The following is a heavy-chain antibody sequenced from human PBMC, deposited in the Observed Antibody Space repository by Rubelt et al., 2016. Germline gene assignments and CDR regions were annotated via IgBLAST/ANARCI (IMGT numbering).Heavy chain of an antibody. J-gene: IGHJ5*02. CDR3: ATGSFGEFHQNWFDP. V-gene: IGHV1-2*04. D-gene: IGHD3-10*01. CDR2: INPNSGGT. Sequence: GYTFTGYYMHWVRQVPGQGLEWMGWINPNSGGTNYAQKFQGWVTMTRDTSISTAYMELSRLRSDDTAVYYCATGSFGEFHQNWFDPWGQGTLVTVSS. CDR1: GYTFTGYY.